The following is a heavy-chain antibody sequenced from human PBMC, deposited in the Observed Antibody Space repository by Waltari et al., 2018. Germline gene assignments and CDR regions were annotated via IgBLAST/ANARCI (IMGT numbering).Heavy chain of an antibody. CDR2: IRGSGGST. D-gene: IGHD2-2*02. CDR1: GFTFRSYA. V-gene: IGHV3-23*01. Sequence: EVQLLESGGGLVQPGGSLRLSCAASGFTFRSYAMSWVRQAPGKGLAWVSAIRGSGGSTYYADSVKGRFTISRDNSKNTLYLQMNSLRAEDTAVYYCAANDVIYCSSTRCYREGRRYYYYGMDVWGQGTTVTVSS. J-gene: IGHJ6*02. CDR3: AANDVIYCSSTRCYREGRRYYYYGMDV.